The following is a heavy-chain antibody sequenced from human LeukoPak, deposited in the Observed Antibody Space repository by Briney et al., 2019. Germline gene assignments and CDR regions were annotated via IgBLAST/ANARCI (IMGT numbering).Heavy chain of an antibody. J-gene: IGHJ5*02. CDR3: ARARGYCTNGVCYKRGGHWFDP. D-gene: IGHD2-8*01. CDR2: INPNSGGT. CDR1: GYTFTGYY. Sequence: GASVKVSCKASGYTFTGYYMHWVRQAPGQGLEWMGWINPNSGGTNYAQKFQGWVTMTRDTSISTAYMELSRLRSDDTAVYYCARARGYCTNGVCYKRGGHWFDPWGQGTLVTVSS. V-gene: IGHV1-2*04.